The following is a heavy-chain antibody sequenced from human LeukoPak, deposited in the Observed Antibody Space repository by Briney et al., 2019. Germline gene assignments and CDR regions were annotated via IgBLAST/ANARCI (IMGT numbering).Heavy chain of an antibody. D-gene: IGHD6-19*01. Sequence: GGSLRLSCAASGFTVSSNYMSWVRQAPGKGLEWVSVIYTGGTTYYADSVKGRFTISRDNSKNTLYLQMNSLRVEDTAVYYCASWPVGWYGEDSWGQGTLVTVSS. J-gene: IGHJ4*02. V-gene: IGHV3-53*01. CDR1: GFTVSSNY. CDR2: IYTGGTT. CDR3: ASWPVGWYGEDS.